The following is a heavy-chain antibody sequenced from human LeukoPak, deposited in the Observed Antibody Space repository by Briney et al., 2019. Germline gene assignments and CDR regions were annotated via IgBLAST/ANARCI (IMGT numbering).Heavy chain of an antibody. J-gene: IGHJ6*03. Sequence: GGSLRLSCAASGFTFSDYAMHWVRQAPGKGLEWISSITSSSSYTFYADSVKGRFTISRDNAKNSLYLQMNSLRVGDTAVYYCARDPYNGAYSEGYYYYFMDVWGKGTTVTVSS. CDR3: ARDPYNGAYSEGYYYYFMDV. D-gene: IGHD1-1*01. V-gene: IGHV3-21*01. CDR2: ITSSSSYT. CDR1: GFTFSDYA.